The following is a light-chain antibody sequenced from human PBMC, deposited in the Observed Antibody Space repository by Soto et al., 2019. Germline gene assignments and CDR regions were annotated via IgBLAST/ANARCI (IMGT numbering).Light chain of an antibody. Sequence: DIQLTQSPSFLSASVGDRVTITCRASQDISSYLAWYQQKPGKAPKLLIYAASTLQSGVPSRFSGSGSGTEFTLTISSLQPEDFATYYCQQLNSYPLFTFGPGTKMDIK. CDR3: QQLNSYPLFT. CDR2: AAS. CDR1: QDISSY. J-gene: IGKJ3*01. V-gene: IGKV1-9*01.